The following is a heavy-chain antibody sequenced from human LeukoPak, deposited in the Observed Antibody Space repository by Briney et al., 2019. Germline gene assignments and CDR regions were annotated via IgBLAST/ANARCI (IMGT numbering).Heavy chain of an antibody. CDR2: IYYSGST. CDR3: ARGRGVVPAAIASYGMDV. Sequence: SQNLSLTCTVSGGSISSGGYYWSWIRQRPGKGLEWIGYIYYSGSTYYNPSLKSRVTISVDTSKNQFSLKLSSVTAADTAVYYCARGRGVVPAAIASYGMDVWGKGTTVTVSS. V-gene: IGHV4-31*03. D-gene: IGHD2-2*01. CDR1: GGSISSGGYY. J-gene: IGHJ6*04.